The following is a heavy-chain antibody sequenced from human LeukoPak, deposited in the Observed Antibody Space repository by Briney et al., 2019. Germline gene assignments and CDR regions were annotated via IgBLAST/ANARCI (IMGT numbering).Heavy chain of an antibody. CDR3: ARRQDTYYDILGAFDI. V-gene: IGHV1-18*01. Sequence: GASVKVSCKASGHTFTTYNINWVRLAPGQGLEWMGWISGYTGNTNYAQKLQGRGTMTTDTSTSTAYMELSSLRSEDTAVYYCARRQDTYYDILGAFDIWGQGTMVTVSS. CDR2: ISGYTGNT. CDR1: GHTFTTYN. J-gene: IGHJ3*02. D-gene: IGHD3-9*01.